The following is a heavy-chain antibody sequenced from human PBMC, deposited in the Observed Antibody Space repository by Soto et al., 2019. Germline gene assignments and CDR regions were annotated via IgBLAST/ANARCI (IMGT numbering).Heavy chain of an antibody. J-gene: IGHJ3*02. CDR1: GGSISSYY. D-gene: IGHD3-10*01. CDR3: ARDRVDYYGSGSYGDAFDI. V-gene: IGHV4-59*01. Sequence: SETLSLSCTVSGGSISSYYWSWIRQPPGKGLEWIGYIYYSGSTNYNPSLKSRVTISVDTSKNQFSLKLSSVTAADTAVYYCARDRVDYYGSGSYGDAFDIWGQGTMVTVSS. CDR2: IYYSGST.